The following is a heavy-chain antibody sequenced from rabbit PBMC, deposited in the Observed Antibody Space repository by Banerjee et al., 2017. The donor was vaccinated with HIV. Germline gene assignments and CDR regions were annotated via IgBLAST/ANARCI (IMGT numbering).Heavy chain of an antibody. CDR2: ITAGSGGAT. V-gene: IGHV1S40*01. D-gene: IGHD7-1*01. Sequence: QSLEESGGDLVKPGASLTLTCTASGFDISSYYMCWVRQAPGKGLEWIGTITAGSGGATYYASWAKGRFTISRTSSTTVTLQMTSLTGADTATYFCARDLAAVTGWNFGLWGQGT. CDR1: GFDISSYY. J-gene: IGHJ3*01. CDR3: ARDLAAVTGWNFGL.